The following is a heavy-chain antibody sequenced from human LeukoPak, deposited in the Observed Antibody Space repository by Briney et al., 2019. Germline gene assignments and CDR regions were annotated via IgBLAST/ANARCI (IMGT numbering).Heavy chain of an antibody. CDR2: IYTSGST. CDR3: ARVRAARYYYYYMDV. CDR1: GGSISSYY. D-gene: IGHD2-15*01. V-gene: IGHV4-4*09. Sequence: PSETLSLTCTVSGGSISSYYWSWIRQPPGKGLEWIGYIYTSGSTNYNPSLKSRVTISVDTSKNQFSLKLSSVTAADTAVYYCARVRAARYYYYYMDVWGKGPRSPSP. J-gene: IGHJ6*03.